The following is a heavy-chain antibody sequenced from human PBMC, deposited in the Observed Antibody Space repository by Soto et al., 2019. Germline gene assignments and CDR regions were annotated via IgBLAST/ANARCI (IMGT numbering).Heavy chain of an antibody. CDR2: IYYSGST. V-gene: IGHV4-31*03. D-gene: IGHD3-9*01. Sequence: PSETLSLTCTVSGGSISSGCYYWSWIRQHPGKGLEWIGYIYYSGSTYYNPSLKSRVTISVDTSKNQFSLKLSSMTAADTAVYYCARHRLTIFWSGLRGYFDYWGQGTLVTVSS. CDR3: ARHRLTIFWSGLRGYFDY. J-gene: IGHJ4*02. CDR1: GGSISSGCYY.